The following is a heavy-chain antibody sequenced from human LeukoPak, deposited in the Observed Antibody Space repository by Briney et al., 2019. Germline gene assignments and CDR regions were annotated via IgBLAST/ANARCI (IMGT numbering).Heavy chain of an antibody. V-gene: IGHV3-23*01. CDR1: GLTFSNYF. Sequence: GGSLRLSCAASGLTFSNYFMSWVRQAPGKGLEWVSAIGPSGGNTYYAASVKGRVTISHDNTKNIPYTQITILRADETVVYYCAKDSEVCYYGWGSHYEYWGQGTLVTVSS. CDR3: AKDSEVCYYGWGSHYEY. J-gene: IGHJ4*02. CDR2: IGPSGGNT. D-gene: IGHD3-10*01.